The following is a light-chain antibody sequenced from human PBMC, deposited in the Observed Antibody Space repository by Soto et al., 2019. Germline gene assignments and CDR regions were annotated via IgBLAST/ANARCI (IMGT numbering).Light chain of an antibody. CDR2: GAS. Sequence: DIQLTQSPSFLSASVGDRVTITCRASQGISSYLAWHQQKPGKAPELLIYGASTLDDGVTSRFSGSGSGTEFILTSSSLQPEDFATYYCQQLKAYPFTFGPGTKVDI. CDR1: QGISSY. CDR3: QQLKAYPFT. J-gene: IGKJ3*01. V-gene: IGKV1-9*01.